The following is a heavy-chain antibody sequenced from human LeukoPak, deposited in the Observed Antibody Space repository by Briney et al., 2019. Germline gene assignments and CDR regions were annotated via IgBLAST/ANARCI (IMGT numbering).Heavy chain of an antibody. J-gene: IGHJ4*02. V-gene: IGHV3-74*01. D-gene: IGHD3-22*01. CDR1: GFSVNNYW. CDR2: IKTAGTST. CDR3: AKGASKRYLYYYDSSGYYQKYFDY. Sequence: GGSLRLSCVASGFSVNNYWMHWVRQAPGKGLVWVSHIKTAGTSTEYADSVKGRFTISRDNSKNTLYLQMNSLRAEDTAVYYCAKGASKRYLYYYDSSGYYQKYFDYWGQGTLVTVSS.